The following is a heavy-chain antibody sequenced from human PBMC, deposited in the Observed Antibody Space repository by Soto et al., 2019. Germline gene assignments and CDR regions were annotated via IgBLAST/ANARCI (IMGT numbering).Heavy chain of an antibody. J-gene: IGHJ4*02. V-gene: IGHV3-48*02. CDR1: GFTFSSYS. Sequence: GGSLRLSCAASGFTFSSYSMNWVRQAPGKGLEWVSYISSSSSTIYYADSVKGRFTISRDNAKNSLYLQMNSLRDEDTAVYYCARDWGSTDYDYVWGSYRARSDYWGQGTLVTVSS. D-gene: IGHD3-16*02. CDR3: ARDWGSTDYDYVWGSYRARSDY. CDR2: ISSSSSTI.